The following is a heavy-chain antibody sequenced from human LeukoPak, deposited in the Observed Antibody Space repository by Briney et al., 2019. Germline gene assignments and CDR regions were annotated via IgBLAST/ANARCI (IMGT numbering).Heavy chain of an antibody. Sequence: GRSLRLSCAASGFTSSSYGMHWVRQAPGKGLEWVAVISYDGSNKYYADSVKGRFTISRDNSKNTLYLQMNSLRAEDTAVYYCAKSVGSGSSGMDVWGQGTTVTVSS. CDR1: GFTSSSYG. CDR3: AKSVGSGSSGMDV. CDR2: ISYDGSNK. D-gene: IGHD3-10*01. J-gene: IGHJ6*02. V-gene: IGHV3-30*18.